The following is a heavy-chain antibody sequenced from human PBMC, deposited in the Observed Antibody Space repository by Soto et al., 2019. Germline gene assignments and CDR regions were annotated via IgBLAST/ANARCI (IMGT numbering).Heavy chain of an antibody. J-gene: IGHJ5*01. Sequence: PSETLSLTGTVYGGSVIDYYWSWVRQPAGKGLEWIGRIRPGGNTKYSHSLMSRVTISVDTSRNPLSLKLTSVTAAATAVSSCVRRPFCGSDGHFASWGQGALVTVS. D-gene: IGHD2-21*02. CDR2: IRPGGNT. CDR1: GGSVIDYY. V-gene: IGHV4-4*07. CDR3: VRRPFCGSDGHFAS.